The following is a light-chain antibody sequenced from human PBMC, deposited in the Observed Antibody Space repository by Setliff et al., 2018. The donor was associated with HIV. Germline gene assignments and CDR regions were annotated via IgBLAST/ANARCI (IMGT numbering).Light chain of an antibody. V-gene: IGLV1-44*01. CDR1: NSNIGTNT. J-gene: IGLJ3*02. Sequence: VLAQPPSASGTPGQRVTISCSGSNSNIGTNTVNWYQHLPGTAPKVLIYNDHERPSGVPDRFSASKSGTSASLAITGLQSEDEADYFCQSYDSRLSGQWVFGGGTQLTVL. CDR3: QSYDSRLSGQWV. CDR2: NDH.